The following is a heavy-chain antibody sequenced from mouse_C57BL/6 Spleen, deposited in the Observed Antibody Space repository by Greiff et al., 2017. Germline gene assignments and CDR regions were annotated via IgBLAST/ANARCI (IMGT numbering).Heavy chain of an antibody. CDR1: GYAFSSSW. Sequence: QVQLQQSGPELVKPGASVKISCKASGYAFSSSWMNWVKQRPGKGLEWIGRIYPGDGDTNYNGKFKGKATLTADKSSSTAYMQLSSLTSEDSAVYFCAREIVLEDYDWLAYWGQGTLVTVSA. CDR3: AREIVLEDYDWLAY. J-gene: IGHJ3*01. D-gene: IGHD2-4*01. CDR2: IYPGDGDT. V-gene: IGHV1-82*01.